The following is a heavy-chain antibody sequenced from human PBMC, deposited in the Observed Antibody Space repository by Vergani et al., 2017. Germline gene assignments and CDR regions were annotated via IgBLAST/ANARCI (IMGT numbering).Heavy chain of an antibody. CDR3: ARGPLIAALIDY. D-gene: IGHD6-25*01. J-gene: IGHJ4*02. V-gene: IGHV4-31*03. CDR1: GGSISSGGYH. Sequence: QVQLQESGPGLVKPSQTLSLTCTVSGGSISSGGYHWSWIRQHPGKGLEWIGYIYYSGSTYYNPSLKSRVTISVDTSKNQFSLKLSSVTAADTAVYYCARGPLIAALIDYWGQGTLVTVSS. CDR2: IYYSGST.